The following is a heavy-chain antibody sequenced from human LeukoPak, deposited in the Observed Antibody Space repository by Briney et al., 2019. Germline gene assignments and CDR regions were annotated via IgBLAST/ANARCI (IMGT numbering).Heavy chain of an antibody. Sequence: PSETLSLTCAVSGGSISSGGYSWSWIRQPPGKGLEWIGYIYHSGSTYYNPSLKSRVTISVDRSKNQFSLKLSSVTAADTAVYYRARRSESRGANIVATDGSFDYWGQGTLVTVSS. D-gene: IGHD5-12*01. J-gene: IGHJ4*02. CDR1: GGSISSGGYS. CDR2: IYHSGST. V-gene: IGHV4-30-2*01. CDR3: ARRSESRGANIVATDGSFDY.